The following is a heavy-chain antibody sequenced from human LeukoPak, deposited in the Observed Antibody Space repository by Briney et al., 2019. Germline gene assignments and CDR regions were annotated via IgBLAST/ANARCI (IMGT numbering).Heavy chain of an antibody. V-gene: IGHV1-8*01. CDR1: GYTFTSYD. CDR3: ARVLYNWNYVGPGYYYYMDV. J-gene: IGHJ6*03. D-gene: IGHD1-7*01. Sequence: ASVKVSCKASGYTFTSYDINWVRQATGQGLEWMGWMNLNSGNTGYAQKFQGRVTMTRNTSISTAYMELSSLRSEDTAVYYCARVLYNWNYVGPGYYYYMDVWGKGTTVTVSS. CDR2: MNLNSGNT.